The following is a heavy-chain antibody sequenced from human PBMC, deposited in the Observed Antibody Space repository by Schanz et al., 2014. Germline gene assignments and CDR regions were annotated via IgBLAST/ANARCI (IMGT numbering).Heavy chain of an antibody. CDR3: VRERTNYGGNSYYFDH. J-gene: IGHJ4*02. V-gene: IGHV3-21*02. CDR1: GFTASSHS. Sequence: EVQLVESGGGLVKPGGSLRLSCGVSGFTASSHSMNWVRQAPGKGLEWVSSISSRSSHIYYADSVKGRFTVSRDNAKNSVYMQMSGLGVEETAGYYCVRERTNYGGNSYYFDHWGQGTLVTVSS. D-gene: IGHD2-21*02. CDR2: ISSRSSHI.